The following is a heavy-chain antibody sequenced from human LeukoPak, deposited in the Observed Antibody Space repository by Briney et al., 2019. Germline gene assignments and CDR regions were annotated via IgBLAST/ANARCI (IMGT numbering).Heavy chain of an antibody. CDR3: ARDLGLGVTVTTKTALEYYFDY. CDR1: GYTFTSYG. Sequence: GASVKVSCKASGYTFTSYGISWVRQAPGQGLEWMGWISAYNGNTNYAQELQGRVNMTTDTSTSTAYMELRSLRSDDTAVYYCARDLGLGVTVTTKTALEYYFDYWGQGTLVTVSS. CDR2: ISAYNGNT. V-gene: IGHV1-18*01. J-gene: IGHJ4*02. D-gene: IGHD4-11*01.